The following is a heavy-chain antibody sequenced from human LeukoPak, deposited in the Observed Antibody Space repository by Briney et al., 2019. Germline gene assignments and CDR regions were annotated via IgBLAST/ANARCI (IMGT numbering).Heavy chain of an antibody. Sequence: ASVKVSCKASGYTFTGYYMHWVRQAPGQGLEWMGWINPNSGGTNYAQKCQGRVTMTRDTSISTAYMELSRLRSDDTAVYYCARDYSRGTAVSGPIYFDYWGQGTLVTVSS. CDR1: GYTFTGYY. CDR3: ARDYSRGTAVSGPIYFDY. V-gene: IGHV1-2*02. D-gene: IGHD1-14*01. J-gene: IGHJ4*02. CDR2: INPNSGGT.